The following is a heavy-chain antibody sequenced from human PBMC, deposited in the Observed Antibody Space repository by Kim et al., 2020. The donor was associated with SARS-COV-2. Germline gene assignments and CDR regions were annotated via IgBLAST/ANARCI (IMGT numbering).Heavy chain of an antibody. J-gene: IGHJ5*01. D-gene: IGHD6-13*01. CDR1: GGSFSGYY. CDR2: INHSGST. CDR3: ARLGGYSSSWYRRDRNWF. V-gene: IGHV4-34*01. Sequence: SETLSLTCAVYGGSFSGYYWSWIRQPPGKGLEWIGEINHSGSTNYNPSLKSRVTISVDTSKNQFSLKLSSVTAADTAVYYCARLGGYSSSWYRRDRNWF.